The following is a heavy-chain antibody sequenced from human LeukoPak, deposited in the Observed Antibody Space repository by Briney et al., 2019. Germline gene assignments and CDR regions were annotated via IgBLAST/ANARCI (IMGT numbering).Heavy chain of an antibody. J-gene: IGHJ4*02. D-gene: IGHD3-22*01. V-gene: IGHV1-24*01. CDR1: GGTFSSYA. Sequence: ASVKVSCKASGGTFSSYAISWVRQAPGQGLEWMGGFDPEDGETIYAQKFQGRVTMTEDTSTDTAYMELSSLRSEDTAVYYCATYYYDSSGYYPFDYWGQGTLVTVSS. CDR2: FDPEDGET. CDR3: ATYYYDSSGYYPFDY.